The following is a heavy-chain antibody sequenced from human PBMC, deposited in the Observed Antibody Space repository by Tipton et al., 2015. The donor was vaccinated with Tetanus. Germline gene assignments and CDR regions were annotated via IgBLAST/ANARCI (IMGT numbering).Heavy chain of an antibody. J-gene: IGHJ4*02. CDR3: ARGSGWADF. CDR1: GGSIRSGDYQ. V-gene: IGHV4-61*08. Sequence: TLSLTCSVSGGSIRSGDYQWNWIRQPPGKGLEWLAYVSYSGSTNSNYDLKSRITISRDTSKNQFSLKLTSVTAADTAVYYCARGSGWADFWGQGTQVTVSS. D-gene: IGHD6-19*01. CDR2: VSYSGST.